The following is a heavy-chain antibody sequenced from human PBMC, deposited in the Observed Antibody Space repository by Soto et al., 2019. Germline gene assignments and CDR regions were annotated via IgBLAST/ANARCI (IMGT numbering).Heavy chain of an antibody. CDR2: IYPGDSDT. CDR3: ARSYYDSSGYLHADYGMDV. Sequence: PGESLKISCKGSGYSFTIYWIGWVRQMPGKGLEWMGIIYPGDSDTRYSPSFQGQVTISADKSISTAYLQWSSLKASDTAMYYCARSYYDSSGYLHADYGMDVWGQGTTVTVSS. D-gene: IGHD3-22*01. CDR1: GYSFTIYW. J-gene: IGHJ6*02. V-gene: IGHV5-51*01.